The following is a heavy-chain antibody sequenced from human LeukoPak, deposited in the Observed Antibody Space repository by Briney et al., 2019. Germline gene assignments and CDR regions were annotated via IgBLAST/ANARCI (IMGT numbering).Heavy chain of an antibody. Sequence: GASVKVSCKASGYTFTSYGISWVRQAPGQGLEGMGWISAYNGNTNYAQKLQGRVTMTTDTSTSTAYMELRSLRSDDTAVYYCARDPTQALSCSSTSCYNWFDPWGQGTLVTVSS. CDR3: ARDPTQALSCSSTSCYNWFDP. V-gene: IGHV1-18*01. CDR2: ISAYNGNT. CDR1: GYTFTSYG. D-gene: IGHD2-2*01. J-gene: IGHJ5*02.